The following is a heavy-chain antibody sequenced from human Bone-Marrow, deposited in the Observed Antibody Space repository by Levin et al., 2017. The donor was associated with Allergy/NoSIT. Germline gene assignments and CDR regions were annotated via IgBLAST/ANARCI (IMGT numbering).Heavy chain of an antibody. J-gene: IGHJ6*02. CDR2: IHYSGST. Sequence: SETLSLTCSVSGDSVTRTSSYWGWIRQPPGTGLEWIGSIHYSGSTYYNPSLKSRVTVSVDTSKNQFSLRLTSVTAADTAVYYCARLNYNDSLNFHGMDVWGQGTTVTVSS. V-gene: IGHV4-39*01. CDR1: GDSVTRTSSY. CDR3: ARLNYNDSLNFHGMDV. D-gene: IGHD5-24*01.